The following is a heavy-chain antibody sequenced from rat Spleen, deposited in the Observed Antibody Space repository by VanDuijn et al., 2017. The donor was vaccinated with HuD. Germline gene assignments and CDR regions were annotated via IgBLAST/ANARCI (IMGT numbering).Heavy chain of an antibody. CDR3: TRDLYLGFAY. Sequence: EVQLVESGGGLVQPGRSLKLSCAASGFTFSDYGMAWVRQAPTKGLEWVATISYGDSSGHSATYYRDSVKGRFTISRDNAQSTLYLQMHSLRSEDTATYYCTRDLYLGFAYWGQGTLVTVSS. CDR2: ISYGDSSGHSAT. V-gene: IGHV5-29*01. CDR1: GFTFSDYG. J-gene: IGHJ3*01. D-gene: IGHD2-1*01.